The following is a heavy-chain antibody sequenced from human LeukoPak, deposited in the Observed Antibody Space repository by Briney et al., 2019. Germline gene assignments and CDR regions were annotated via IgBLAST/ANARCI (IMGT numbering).Heavy chain of an antibody. V-gene: IGHV3-48*03. CDR1: GFIFSSYE. CDR2: ISSSGSTR. D-gene: IGHD6-19*01. J-gene: IGHJ4*02. Sequence: GGSLRLSCAASGFIFSSYEMNGVRQARGKGLERVSDISSSGSTRTYADAVKGRVTISRDNAKNSLYLELNSLRAEDTAVSYCAREIVSAVAGNFDSWGQGTLVTVSS. CDR3: AREIVSAVAGNFDS.